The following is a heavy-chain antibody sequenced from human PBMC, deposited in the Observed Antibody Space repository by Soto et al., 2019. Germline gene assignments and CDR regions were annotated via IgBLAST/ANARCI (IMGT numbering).Heavy chain of an antibody. CDR1: GFTFTSSA. J-gene: IGHJ4*02. V-gene: IGHV1-58*01. CDR3: AADATAWQQMVPSDY. D-gene: IGHD2-8*01. Sequence: SVKVSCKASGFTFTSSAFQWVRQARGQRLEWIGWIAVGSGYTNYAQRFQDRVTLTRDMSTATTYMELSRLTSEDTAIYYCAADATAWQQMVPSDYWGQGTLVTVSS. CDR2: IAVGSGYT.